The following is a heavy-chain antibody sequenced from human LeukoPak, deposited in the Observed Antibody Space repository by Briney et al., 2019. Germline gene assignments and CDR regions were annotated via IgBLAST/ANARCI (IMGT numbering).Heavy chain of an antibody. CDR1: GGSISRGGYS. CDR3: ARVLEALFDP. J-gene: IGHJ5*02. CDR2: IYHSGST. Sequence: SETLSLTCAVSGGSISRGGYSWSWIRQPPGKGLEWIEYIYHSGSTYYNPSLKSRVTISVDRSKNQFSLKLSSVTASDTAVYYCARVLEALFDPWGQGTLVTVSS. D-gene: IGHD1-1*01. V-gene: IGHV4-30-2*01.